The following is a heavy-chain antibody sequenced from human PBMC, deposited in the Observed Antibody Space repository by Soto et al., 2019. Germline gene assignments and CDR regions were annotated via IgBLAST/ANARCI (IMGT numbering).Heavy chain of an antibody. CDR2: ISASGKMT. Sequence: EVQLLESGGGFVQPGGSLRLSCAASRFTFSSYGMSWVRQSPGKGLEWVSGISASGKMTYYADSVRGRFTISRDNFANMVYLQTNNLRVDDTAIYFCAKEGRFGKRCFDFWGQGALVTVSS. CDR3: AKEGRFGKRCFDF. CDR1: RFTFSSYG. V-gene: IGHV3-23*01. J-gene: IGHJ4*02. D-gene: IGHD3-16*01.